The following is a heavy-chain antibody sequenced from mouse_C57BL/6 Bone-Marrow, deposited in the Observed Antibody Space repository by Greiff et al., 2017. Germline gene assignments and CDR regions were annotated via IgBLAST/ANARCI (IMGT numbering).Heavy chain of an antibody. CDR2: IWSGGST. V-gene: IGHV2-2*01. D-gene: IGHD2-1*01. CDR3: ARKRDYGTYFDY. CDR1: GFALTSYG. J-gene: IGHJ2*01. Sequence: QVQLQQSGPGLVQPSQSLSITCTVSGFALTSYGVHWVRQSPGKGLEWLGVIWSGGSTDNNAAFISRLSISKDNSRSQVFFKMNSLQADDTAIYYCARKRDYGTYFDYWGQGTTLTVSS.